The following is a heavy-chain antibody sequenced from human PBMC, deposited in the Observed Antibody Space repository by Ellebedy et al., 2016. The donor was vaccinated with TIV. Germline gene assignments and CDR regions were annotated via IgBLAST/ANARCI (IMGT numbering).Heavy chain of an antibody. CDR1: GYSFTTYW. CDR2: IDPIDSHT. D-gene: IGHD7-27*01. J-gene: IGHJ5*01. CDR3: ARHELGSNAAFDS. Sequence: GGSLRLSXEASGYSFTTYWISWVRQMPGKGLEWMGGIDPIDSHTIYSPSFQGHVTISADNSLSTAFLQWSSLKASDTALYYCARHELGSNAAFDSWGQGSLVTVSS. V-gene: IGHV5-10-1*01.